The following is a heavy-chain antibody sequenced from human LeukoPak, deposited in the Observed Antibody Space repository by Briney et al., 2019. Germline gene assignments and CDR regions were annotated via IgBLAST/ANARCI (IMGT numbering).Heavy chain of an antibody. Sequence: SETLSLTCTVSGGSISSGDYYWSWIRQPPGKGLEWIGYIYYSGSTYYNPSLKSRVTISVDTSKNQFSLKLSSVTAADTAVYYCARERGAHYYYYYMDVWGKGTTVTVSS. CDR2: IYYSGST. D-gene: IGHD3-10*01. CDR3: ARERGAHYYYYYMDV. CDR1: GGSISSGDYY. J-gene: IGHJ6*03. V-gene: IGHV4-30-4*08.